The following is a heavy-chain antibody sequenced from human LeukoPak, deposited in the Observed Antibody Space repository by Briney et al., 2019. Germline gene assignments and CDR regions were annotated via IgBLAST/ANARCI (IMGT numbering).Heavy chain of an antibody. J-gene: IGHJ4*02. Sequence: SVKVACKASGGTFSSYAISWVRQAPGQGLECMGRIIPIFGIANYAQKFQVRVTITADKSTSTAYMELSSLRPEDTAVYYCAREMATTRTDFDYWGQGTLVTVSS. V-gene: IGHV1-69*04. CDR3: AREMATTRTDFDY. D-gene: IGHD5-24*01. CDR1: GGTFSSYA. CDR2: IIPIFGIA.